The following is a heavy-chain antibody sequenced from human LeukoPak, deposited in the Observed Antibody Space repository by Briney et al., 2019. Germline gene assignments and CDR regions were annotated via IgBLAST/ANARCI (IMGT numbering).Heavy chain of an antibody. V-gene: IGHV3-23*01. CDR3: AKDLQGVLRYFDWLPNDAFDI. J-gene: IGHJ3*02. D-gene: IGHD3-9*01. CDR2: ISGSGGST. CDR1: GFTFSSYA. Sequence: GGPLRLSCAASGFTFSSYAMSWVRQAPGKGLEWVSAISGSGGSTYYADSVKGRFTISRDNSKNTLYLQMNSLRAEDTAVYYCAKDLQGVLRYFDWLPNDAFDIWGQGTMVTVSS.